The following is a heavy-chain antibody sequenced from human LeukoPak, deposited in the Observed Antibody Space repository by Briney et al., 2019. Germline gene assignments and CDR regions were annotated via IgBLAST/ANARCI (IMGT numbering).Heavy chain of an antibody. CDR1: GYSFTSNY. V-gene: IGHV1-46*01. J-gene: IGHJ4*02. CDR2: IYPSDGST. CDR3: ARDQEAFDY. Sequence: ASVKVSCKASGYSFTSNYIHWVRQAPGQGLEWMGMIYPSDGSTSYAQKFQGRVTVTRDTSSSTVHMELSGLRSEDTAVYYCARDQEAFDYWGQGTLVTVSS.